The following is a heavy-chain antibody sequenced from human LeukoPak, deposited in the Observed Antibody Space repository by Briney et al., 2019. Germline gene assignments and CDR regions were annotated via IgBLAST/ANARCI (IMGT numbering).Heavy chain of an antibody. CDR2: IYTSGST. J-gene: IGHJ4*02. D-gene: IGHD6-13*01. CDR1: GYSISSGYY. V-gene: IGHV4-4*07. Sequence: PSETLSLTCAVSGYSISSGYYWSWIRQPAGKGLEWIGRIYTSGSTNYNPSLKSRVTKSVDTSKNQFSLKLSSVTAADTAVYYCARGPRVSTQIAATGILDYWGQGTLVTVSS. CDR3: ARGPRVSTQIAATGILDY.